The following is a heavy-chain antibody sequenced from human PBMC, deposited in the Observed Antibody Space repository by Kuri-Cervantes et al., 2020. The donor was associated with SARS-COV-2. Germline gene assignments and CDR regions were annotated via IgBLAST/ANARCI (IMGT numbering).Heavy chain of an antibody. D-gene: IGHD3-22*01. CDR1: GFTFSSYA. Sequence: GESLKISCAASGFTFSSYAMHWVRQAPGKGLEWVAVISYDGSNKYYADSVKGRFTISRDNSKNTLYLQMNSLRADDTAVYYCAKDQFQYDTAGYFDYWGQGTLVTVSS. V-gene: IGHV3-30-3*01. CDR3: AKDQFQYDTAGYFDY. J-gene: IGHJ4*02. CDR2: ISYDGSNK.